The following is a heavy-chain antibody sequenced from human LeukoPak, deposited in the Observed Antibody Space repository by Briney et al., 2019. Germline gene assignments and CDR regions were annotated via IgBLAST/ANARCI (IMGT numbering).Heavy chain of an antibody. J-gene: IGHJ4*02. V-gene: IGHV4-59*08. CDR1: GGSISSYY. CDR2: IYYSGSA. D-gene: IGHD6-13*01. CDR3: ARHVAAVAPYGY. Sequence: SETLSLTCTISGGSISSYYWSWIRQPPGKGLEWIGYIYYSGSANYNPSLKSRVTMSVDTSKNQFSLKLSSVTAADTAVYYCARHVAAVAPYGYWGQGTLVTVSS.